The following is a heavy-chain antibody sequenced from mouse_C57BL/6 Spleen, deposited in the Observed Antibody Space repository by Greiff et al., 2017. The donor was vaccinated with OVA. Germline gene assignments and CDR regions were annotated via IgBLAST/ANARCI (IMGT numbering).Heavy chain of an antibody. CDR1: GYTFTSYW. V-gene: IGHV1-64*01. CDR2: IHPNSGST. Sequence: QVQLQQSGAELVKPGASVKLSCKASGYTFTSYWMHWVKQRPGQGLEWIGMIHPNSGSTNYNEKFKSKATLTVDKSYSTAYMQITILASEDSAVYDCADLLGDYWGQGTTLTVSS. CDR3: ADLLGDY. J-gene: IGHJ2*01. D-gene: IGHD1-1*01.